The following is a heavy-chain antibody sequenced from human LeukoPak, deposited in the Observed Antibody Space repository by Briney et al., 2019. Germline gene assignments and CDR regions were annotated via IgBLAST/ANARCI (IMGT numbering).Heavy chain of an antibody. CDR2: IYYSGST. J-gene: IGHJ5*02. V-gene: IGHV4-30-4*08. D-gene: IGHD3-22*01. CDR3: ASRDYYDSSGYPGRGFDP. Sequence: SETLSLTCTVSGGSLSSGDYYWSWIRQPPGKGLEWIGYIYYSGSTYYNSSLKSRVTISVDTSKNQFSLKLSSVTAADTAVYYCASRDYYDSSGYPGRGFDPWGQGTLVTVSS. CDR1: GGSLSSGDYY.